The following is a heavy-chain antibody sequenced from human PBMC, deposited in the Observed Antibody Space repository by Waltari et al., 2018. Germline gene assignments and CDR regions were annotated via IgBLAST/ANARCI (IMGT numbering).Heavy chain of an antibody. J-gene: IGHJ5*02. D-gene: IGHD3-10*01. CDR2: ISWNSGSI. CDR3: AKDLGGELYEDNWFDP. V-gene: IGHV3-9*01. CDR1: GFTFDDYA. Sequence: EVQLVESGGGLVQPGRSLRLSCAASGFTFDDYAMHWVRQAPGKGLEWVSGISWNSGSIGYADSVKGRFTISRDNAKNSLYLQMNSLRAEDTALYYCAKDLGGELYEDNWFDPWGQGTLVTVSS.